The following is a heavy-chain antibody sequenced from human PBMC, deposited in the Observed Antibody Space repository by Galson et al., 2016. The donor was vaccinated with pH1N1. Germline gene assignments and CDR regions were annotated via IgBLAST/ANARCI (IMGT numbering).Heavy chain of an antibody. J-gene: IGHJ4*02. V-gene: IGHV1-69*04. CDR1: EDNFDNSA. CDR2: LIPSFDDP. Sequence: QSGAEVKKPGSSAKVSCKASEDNFDNSAIDWVRQAPGQGLEWMGRLIPSFDDPNIAPRFQGRVTITADKSTRTAYMELSGLRSDDTAVYYCARLVRLGHKWADDYWGQGTQVTVSS. CDR3: ARLVRLGHKWADDY. D-gene: IGHD3-16*01.